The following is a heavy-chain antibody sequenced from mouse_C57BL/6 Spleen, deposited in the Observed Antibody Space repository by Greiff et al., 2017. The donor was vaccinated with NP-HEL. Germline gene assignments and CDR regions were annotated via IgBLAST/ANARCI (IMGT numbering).Heavy chain of an antibody. J-gene: IGHJ3*01. D-gene: IGHD1-1*01. V-gene: IGHV1-9*01. CDR2: ILPGSGSN. Sequence: QVQLQQSGAELMKPGASVKLSCKAPGYTFTGYWIEWVTQRPGHGLEWIGEILPGSGSNNYNEKFKGKATFTADTSSNTAYMQLSSLTTEDSAIYYCARGGTTVVATGVRFAYWGQGTRVTVSA. CDR1: GYTFTGYW. CDR3: ARGGTTVVATGVRFAY.